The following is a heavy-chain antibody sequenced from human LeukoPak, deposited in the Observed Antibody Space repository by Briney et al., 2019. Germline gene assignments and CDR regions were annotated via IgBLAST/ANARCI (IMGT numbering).Heavy chain of an antibody. V-gene: IGHV6-1*01. J-gene: IGHJ6*02. CDR2: TYYRSKWYN. D-gene: IGHD6-13*01. Sequence: SQTLSLTCAISGDSVSSNSAAWNWTRQSPSRGLEWLGRTYYRSKWYNDYAVSVKSRITINPDTSKNQFSLQLNSVTPEDTAVYYCARANRYSSSWDALYYYYGMDVWGQGTTVTVSS. CDR1: GDSVSSNSAA. CDR3: ARANRYSSSWDALYYYYGMDV.